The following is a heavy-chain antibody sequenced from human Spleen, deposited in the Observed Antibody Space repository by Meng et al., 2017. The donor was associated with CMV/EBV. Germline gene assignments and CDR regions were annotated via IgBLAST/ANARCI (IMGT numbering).Heavy chain of an antibody. CDR2: IIPILGIA. V-gene: IGHV1-69*10. CDR1: GGTFSSYA. CDR3: ARGMRGSRSSSSPYYYYGMDV. Sequence: SVKVSCKASGGTFSSYAISWVRQAPGQGLEWMGGIIPILGIANYAQKFQGRVTITADKSTSTAYMELSSLRSEDTAVYYCARGMRGSRSSSSPYYYYGMDVWGQGTTVTVS. D-gene: IGHD6-6*01. J-gene: IGHJ6*02.